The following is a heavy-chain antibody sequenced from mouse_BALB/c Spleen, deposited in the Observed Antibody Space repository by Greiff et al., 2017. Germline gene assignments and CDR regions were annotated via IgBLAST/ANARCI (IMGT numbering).Heavy chain of an antibody. D-gene: IGHD1-1*01. CDR2: IYPGNSDT. V-gene: IGHV1-5*01. CDR1: GYAFTNYL. J-gene: IGHJ3*01. Sequence: VQLQQSGAELVRPGTSVKVSCKASGYAFTNYLIEWGKQRPGQGLEWIGAIYPGNSDTSYNQKFKGKAKLTAVTSTSTAYMELSSLTNEDSAVYYCTRITTVVATSPFAYWGQGTLVTVSA. CDR3: TRITTVVATSPFAY.